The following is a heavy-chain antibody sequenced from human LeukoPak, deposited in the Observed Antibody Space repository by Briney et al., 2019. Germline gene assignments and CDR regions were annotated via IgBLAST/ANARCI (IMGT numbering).Heavy chain of an antibody. V-gene: IGHV3-11*04. J-gene: IGHJ5*02. D-gene: IGHD3-10*01. CDR1: GGSISSYY. CDR3: ARVKGPKSSMVRGHNWFDP. CDR2: ISNSGGNV. Sequence: KSSETLSLTCTVSGGSISSYYWSWIRHPPGKGRVWVSYISNSGGNVDYADSVKGRFTVTRDNAKNSLFLQMNSLRDEDTAVYYCARVKGPKSSMVRGHNWFDPWGQGTLVTVSS.